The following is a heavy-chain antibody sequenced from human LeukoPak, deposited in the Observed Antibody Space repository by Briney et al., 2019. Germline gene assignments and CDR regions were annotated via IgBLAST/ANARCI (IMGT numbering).Heavy chain of an antibody. CDR2: IHYSGRP. D-gene: IGHD1-26*01. CDR3: ARGTLGYIVGGTGDDYYNGMDD. CDR1: SISSGGYY. J-gene: IGHJ6*02. Sequence: PSETLSLTCTGSISSGGYYWSWIRQAPGKGLEWIGHIHYSGRPFYNPSLKSRLTISVDTSKNQFSLKLSSVTAADTAVYYCARGTLGYIVGGTGDDYYNGMDDWGQGTTVTVSS. V-gene: IGHV4-31*03.